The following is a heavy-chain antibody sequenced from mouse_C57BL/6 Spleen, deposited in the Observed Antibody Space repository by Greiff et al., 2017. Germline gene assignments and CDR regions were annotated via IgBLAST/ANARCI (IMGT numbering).Heavy chain of an antibody. CDR3: ARVYYGTSYVDY. V-gene: IGHV1-69*01. CDR2: IDPSDSYT. D-gene: IGHD1-1*01. J-gene: IGHJ2*01. CDR1: GYTFTSYW. Sequence: QVQLQQPGAELVMPGASVKLSCKASGYTFTSYWMHWVKQRPGQGLEWIGVIDPSDSYTNYNQKFKGKSTLTVDKSSSTAYMQLSSLTSEDSAVYYCARVYYGTSYVDYWGQGTTLTVSS.